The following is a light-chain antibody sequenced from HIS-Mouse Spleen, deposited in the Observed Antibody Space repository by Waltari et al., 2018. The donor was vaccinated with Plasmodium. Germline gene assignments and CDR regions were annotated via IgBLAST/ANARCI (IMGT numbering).Light chain of an antibody. CDR1: QSVSSN. Sequence: EIVMTQSPATLSVSTGERATLSCRASQSVSSNLAWYQQQPGQAPRLLIYGASTRATGIPARFSGSVSGTEFTLTISSLQSEDFAVYYCQQYNNWSFTFGPGTKVDIK. CDR3: QQYNNWSFT. V-gene: IGKV3-15*01. CDR2: GAS. J-gene: IGKJ3*01.